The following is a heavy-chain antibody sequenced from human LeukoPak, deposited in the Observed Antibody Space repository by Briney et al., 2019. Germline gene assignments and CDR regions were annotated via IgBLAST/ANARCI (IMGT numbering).Heavy chain of an antibody. D-gene: IGHD3-3*01. CDR2: IYTSGST. CDR3: AREVRFLEWLPSTTYYLDY. Sequence: PSETLSLTCTVSGGSISSYYWSWIRQPAGKGLEWIGRIYTSGSTNYNPSLKSRVTMSVDTSKNQFSLKLSSVTAADTAVYYCAREVRFLEWLPSTTYYLDYWGQGTLVTVSS. V-gene: IGHV4-4*07. CDR1: GGSISSYY. J-gene: IGHJ4*02.